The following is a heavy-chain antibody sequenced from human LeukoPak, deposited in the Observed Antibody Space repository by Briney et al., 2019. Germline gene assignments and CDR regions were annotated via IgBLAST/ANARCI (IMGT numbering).Heavy chain of an antibody. D-gene: IGHD3-10*01. Sequence: GGSLRLSCAASGFTFSSYEMNWVRQAPGKGLEWVSYVSSSGSTIYYADSVKGRFTISRDNAKNSLYLQMNSLRAEDTAVYYCAREVTVLLWFGELTYYFDYWGQGTLVTVSS. CDR2: VSSSGSTI. CDR3: AREVTVLLWFGELTYYFDY. CDR1: GFTFSSYE. V-gene: IGHV3-48*03. J-gene: IGHJ4*02.